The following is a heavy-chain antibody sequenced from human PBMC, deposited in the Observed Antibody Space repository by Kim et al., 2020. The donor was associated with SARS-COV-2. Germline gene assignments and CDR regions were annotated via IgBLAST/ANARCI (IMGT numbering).Heavy chain of an antibody. J-gene: IGHJ1*01. CDR3: ARDRGYSSGWSRTQYFQH. Sequence: KSRVTISVDTSKNQFSLKLSSVTAADTAVYYCARDRGYSSGWSRTQYFQHWGQGTLVTVSS. V-gene: IGHV4-59*01. D-gene: IGHD6-19*01.